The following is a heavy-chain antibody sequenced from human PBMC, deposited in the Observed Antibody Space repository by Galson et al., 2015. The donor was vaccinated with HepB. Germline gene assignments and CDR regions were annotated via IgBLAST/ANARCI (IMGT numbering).Heavy chain of an antibody. J-gene: IGHJ5*02. CDR1: GYTFTSYD. CDR3: ARAFSRYNWKGWFDP. D-gene: IGHD1-1*01. Sequence: QSGAEVKKPGESLKISCKASGYTFTSYDINWVRQATGQGLEWMGWMNPNSGNTGYAQKFQGRVTMTRNTSISTAYMELSSLRSEDTAVYYCARAFSRYNWKGWFDPWGQGTLVTVSS. CDR2: MNPNSGNT. V-gene: IGHV1-8*01.